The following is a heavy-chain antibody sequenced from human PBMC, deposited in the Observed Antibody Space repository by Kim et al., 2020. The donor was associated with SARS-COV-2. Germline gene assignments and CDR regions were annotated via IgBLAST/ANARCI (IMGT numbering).Heavy chain of an antibody. D-gene: IGHD2-21*02. CDR3: ARLGLCGGDCYEPPDV. CDR1: GFTFSSYG. CDR2: IWYDGSNK. J-gene: IGHJ6*02. V-gene: IGHV3-33*01. Sequence: GGSLRLSCAASGFTFSSYGMHWVRQAPGKGLEWVAVIWYDGSNKYYADSVKGRFTISRDNSKNTLYLQMNSLRAEDTAVYYCARLGLCGGDCYEPPDVWGQGTTVTVSS.